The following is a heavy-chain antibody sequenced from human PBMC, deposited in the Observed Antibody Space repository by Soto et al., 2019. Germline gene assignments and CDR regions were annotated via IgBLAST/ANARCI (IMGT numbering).Heavy chain of an antibody. Sequence: GGSLRLSCAASGFTFSSYAMHWVRQAPGKGLEYVSSISTNGGSTHYADSVKGRFTISRDNSKNTQCLQMSSLRADDTAVYYCVKGEYYDDSSGYYPFAYWAQGTLVTVSS. CDR3: VKGEYYDDSSGYYPFAY. D-gene: IGHD3-22*01. CDR2: ISTNGGST. CDR1: GFTFSSYA. V-gene: IGHV3-64D*06. J-gene: IGHJ4*02.